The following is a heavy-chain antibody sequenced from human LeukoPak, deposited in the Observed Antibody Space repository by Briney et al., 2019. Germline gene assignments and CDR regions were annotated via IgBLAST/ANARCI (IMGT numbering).Heavy chain of an antibody. CDR2: ISSSGSTI. D-gene: IGHD3-3*01. J-gene: IGHJ4*02. CDR3: AKRRYYDFWSGYPYFDY. CDR1: GFTFSDYY. V-gene: IGHV3-11*01. Sequence: PGGSLRLSCAASGFTFSDYYMSWIRQAPGKGLEWVSYISSSGSTIYYADSVKGRFTISRDNSKNTLFLQMNSLRAEDTAVYYCAKRRYYDFWSGYPYFDYWGQGTLVTVSS.